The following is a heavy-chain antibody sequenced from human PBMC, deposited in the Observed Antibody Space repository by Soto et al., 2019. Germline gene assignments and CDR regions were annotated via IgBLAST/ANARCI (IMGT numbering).Heavy chain of an antibody. J-gene: IGHJ6*02. V-gene: IGHV1-18*01. CDR3: ARGGDHYPMRGYGMDV. Sequence: QVHLVQSGAEVKKPGASVKVSCKASGYTFTNYGISWVRQAPGQGLEWMGWISAKDVNRNYAQNPQDRVTMTTDTSTSTAYLELTSLRSDDTAVYYCARGGDHYPMRGYGMDVWGQGTTVTVSS. CDR2: ISAKDVNR. D-gene: IGHD3-10*01. CDR1: GYTFTNYG.